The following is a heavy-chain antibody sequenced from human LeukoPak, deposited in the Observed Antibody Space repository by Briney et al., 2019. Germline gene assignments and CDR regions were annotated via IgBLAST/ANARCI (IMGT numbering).Heavy chain of an antibody. CDR3: ARVQYQLLYGSAIDY. V-gene: IGHV7-4-1*02. D-gene: IGHD2-2*02. CDR1: GGTFSSSS. CDR2: INTNTGNP. J-gene: IGHJ4*02. Sequence: ASVKVSCRASGGTFSSSSISWVRQAPGQGLEWMGWINTNTGNPTYAQGFAGRFVFSLDTSVNTAYLQISSLKAEDTAVYYCARVQYQLLYGSAIDYWGQGTLVTVSS.